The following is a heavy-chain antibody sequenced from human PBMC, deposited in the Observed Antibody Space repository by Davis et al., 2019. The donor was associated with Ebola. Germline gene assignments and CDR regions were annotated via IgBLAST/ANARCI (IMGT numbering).Heavy chain of an antibody. D-gene: IGHD1-1*01. V-gene: IGHV1-46*01. J-gene: IGHJ4*02. CDR2: INPSGGST. CDR1: GYTFTSYY. Sequence: GGSLRLSCAASGYTFTSYYMHWVRQAPGQGLEWMGIINPSGGSTSYAQKFQGRVTMTTDTSTSTAYMEVGSLKSDDTAVYYCARAQFPTTSDHWGQGTLVTVSS. CDR3: ARAQFPTTSDH.